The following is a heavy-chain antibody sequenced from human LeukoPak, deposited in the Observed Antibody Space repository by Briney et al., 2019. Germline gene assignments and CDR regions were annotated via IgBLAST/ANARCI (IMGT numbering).Heavy chain of an antibody. D-gene: IGHD3-10*01. V-gene: IGHV4-61*01. J-gene: IGHJ5*02. CDR1: GGSVSSGSYY. CDR2: ISYSGST. Sequence: SESLSLTCTVSGGSVSSGSYYWTWIRQPPGKGLEWIGYISYSGSTNYNPSLKSRVTILVDTSKNQFSLKLTSVTAADTAVYYCAATPRGVGWFDPWGQGTLVTVSS. CDR3: AATPRGVGWFDP.